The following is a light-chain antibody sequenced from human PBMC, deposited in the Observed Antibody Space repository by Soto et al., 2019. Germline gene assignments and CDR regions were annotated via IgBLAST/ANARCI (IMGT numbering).Light chain of an antibody. CDR3: SSYAGSNNYV. Sequence: QSALTQPPSASGSPGQSVTISCTGTSSDVGGFNFVSWYQHHPGKAPKLMIYEVSKRPSGVPDRFSGSKSGNTASLTVSGLQAEDEADYYCSSYAGSNNYVFGTGTKLTFL. CDR2: EVS. CDR1: SSDVGGFNF. V-gene: IGLV2-8*01. J-gene: IGLJ1*01.